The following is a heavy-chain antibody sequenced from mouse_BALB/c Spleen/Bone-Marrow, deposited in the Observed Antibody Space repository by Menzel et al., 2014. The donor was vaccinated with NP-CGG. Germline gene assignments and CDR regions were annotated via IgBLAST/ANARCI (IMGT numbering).Heavy chain of an antibody. D-gene: IGHD1-2*01. V-gene: IGHV5-12-1*01. Sequence: EVKLMESGGGLVKPGGSLKLSYAASGFGFSSSDMSWVRQTPEKRLEWVAYISSGGGSTYYPDTVKGRFTISRDNAKNTLYLQMSSLKSEDTAMYYCATHYYGCFDYWGQGTTLTVSS. J-gene: IGHJ2*01. CDR1: GFGFSSSD. CDR2: ISSGGGST. CDR3: ATHYYGCFDY.